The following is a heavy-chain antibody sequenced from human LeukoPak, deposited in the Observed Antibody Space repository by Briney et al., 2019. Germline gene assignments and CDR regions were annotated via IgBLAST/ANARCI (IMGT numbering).Heavy chain of an antibody. CDR1: GYNFPNYW. CDR2: SYPGDSDT. V-gene: IGHV5-51*01. J-gene: IGHJ3*02. Sequence: AESLKISCXSSGYNFPNYWIGWVRQMPGKGLQWMGISYPGDSDTRYSPSFQGQVTISADKSISTAYLQWSSLKASDSALYYCARSPRYSGSYGSAFDIWGQGTMVTVSS. D-gene: IGHD1-26*01. CDR3: ARSPRYSGSYGSAFDI.